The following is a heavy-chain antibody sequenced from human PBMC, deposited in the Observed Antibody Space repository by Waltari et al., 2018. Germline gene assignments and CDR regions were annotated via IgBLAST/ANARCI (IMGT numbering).Heavy chain of an antibody. J-gene: IGHJ4*02. CDR2: INGDGSRP. CDR1: GFSFSDYW. V-gene: IGHV3-74*01. CDR3: AREDYDIWSGYGDY. Sequence: EVRLVESGGGLVQPGGSLTVSCAASGFSFSDYWMHWIRPAPGQGLVWVSRINGDGSRPEYADSVKGRFTISRDNAKNTVYLQMNSLRVDDTAVYYCAREDYDIWSGYGDYWGQGTLVSVSS. D-gene: IGHD3-3*01.